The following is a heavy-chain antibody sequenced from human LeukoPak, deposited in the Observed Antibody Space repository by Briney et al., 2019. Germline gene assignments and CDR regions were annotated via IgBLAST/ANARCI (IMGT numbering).Heavy chain of an antibody. V-gene: IGHV1-2*06. CDR3: AVQTIVANTQGDAFDI. D-gene: IGHD5-12*01. J-gene: IGHJ3*02. Sequence: EASVKVSCKASGYTFTAYYIHWVRQAPGQGLEWVGRINCNSAGTNYAQRFRGRVTVTRDTSISTVYVELSGLRSDDTAVYYCAVQTIVANTQGDAFDIWGQGTTVIVSS. CDR2: INCNSAGT. CDR1: GYTFTAYY.